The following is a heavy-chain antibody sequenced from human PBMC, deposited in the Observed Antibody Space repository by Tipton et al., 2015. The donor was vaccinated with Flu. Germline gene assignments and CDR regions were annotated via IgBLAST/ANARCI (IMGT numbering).Heavy chain of an antibody. CDR2: IIPILGTT. CDR3: AREGGHWDTYYNYGLDV. D-gene: IGHD5-18*01. V-gene: IGHV1-69*01. Sequence: QMQLVQSGAEVKKPGSSVKVSCEASGGTFSSYAFSWVRQAPGQGLEWMGGIIPILGTTSYAQKFQDRVTVTADDSTSTAYMDLSSLRSEGTAGYYCAREGGHWDTYYNYGLDVWGQGTTVTVSS. CDR1: GGTFSSYA. J-gene: IGHJ6*02.